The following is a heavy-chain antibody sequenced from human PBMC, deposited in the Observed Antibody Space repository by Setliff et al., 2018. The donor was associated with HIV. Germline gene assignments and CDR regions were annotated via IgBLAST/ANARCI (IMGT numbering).Heavy chain of an antibody. V-gene: IGHV4-59*01. CDR1: GGSISTYY. D-gene: IGHD1-1*01. J-gene: IGHJ1*01. Sequence: SETLSLTCTVSGGSISTYYWSWIRQPPGEGLEWIGYISYSGSTNYNPSLKSRVTLSVKTSKNQFSLKLNSVTAADTAVYYCARDSNAPYFQYWGQGTLVTVSS. CDR2: ISYSGST. CDR3: ARDSNAPYFQY.